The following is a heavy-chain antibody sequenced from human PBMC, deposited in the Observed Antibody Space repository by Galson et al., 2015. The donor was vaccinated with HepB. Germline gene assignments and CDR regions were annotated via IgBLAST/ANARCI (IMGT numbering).Heavy chain of an antibody. D-gene: IGHD1-26*01. CDR3: ARPQNIVGAMDWYFDL. V-gene: IGHV4-39*01. CDR1: GGSISSSSYY. J-gene: IGHJ2*01. CDR2: IYYSGST. Sequence: SETLSLTCTVSGGSISSSSYYWGWIRQPPGKGLEWIGSIYYSGSTYYNPSLKSRVTISVDASKNQFSLKLSSVTAADTAVYYCARPQNIVGAMDWYFDLWGRGTLVTVSS.